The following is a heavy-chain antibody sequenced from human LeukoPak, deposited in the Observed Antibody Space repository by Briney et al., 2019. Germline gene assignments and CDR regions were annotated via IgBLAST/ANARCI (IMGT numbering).Heavy chain of an antibody. Sequence: GGSLRLSGATPGFTFSDYAMHGVRQAPGKGQEGGAVISYDGSKRHYGDSVKGRFLISRDNSKSTVFLQMTSLRPEDTAFYFCTKDSGPSSGVVIDTGFDSWGQGTLVTVST. CDR3: TKDSGPSSGVVIDTGFDS. V-gene: IGHV3-30*18. CDR2: ISYDGSKR. D-gene: IGHD3-3*01. CDR1: GFTFSDYA. J-gene: IGHJ4*02.